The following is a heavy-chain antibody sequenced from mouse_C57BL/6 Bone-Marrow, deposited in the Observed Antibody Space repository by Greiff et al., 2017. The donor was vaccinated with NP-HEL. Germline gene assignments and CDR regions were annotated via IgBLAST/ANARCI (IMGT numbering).Heavy chain of an antibody. CDR2: INPNNGGT. CDR1: GYTFTDYY. J-gene: IGHJ4*01. V-gene: IGHV1-26*01. D-gene: IGHD2-1*01. CDR3: ARWGRIYYGYEAMDY. Sequence: EVQLQQSGPELVKPGASVKISCKASGYTFTDYYMNWVKQSHGKSLEWIGDINPNNGGTSYNQKFKGKATLTVDKSSSTAYMELRSLTSEDSAVYYCARWGRIYYGYEAMDYWGQGTSVTVSS.